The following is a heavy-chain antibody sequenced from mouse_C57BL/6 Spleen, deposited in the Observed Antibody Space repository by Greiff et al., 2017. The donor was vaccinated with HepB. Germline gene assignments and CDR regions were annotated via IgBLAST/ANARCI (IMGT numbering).Heavy chain of an antibody. V-gene: IGHV1-52*01. CDR2: IDPSDSET. CDR1: GYTFTSYW. D-gene: IGHD1-1*01. J-gene: IGHJ1*03. Sequence: QVQLQQPGAELVRPGSSVKLSCKASGYTFTSYWMHWVKQRPIQGLEWIGNIDPSDSETHYNQKFKDKATLTVDKSSSTAYMQLSSLTSEDSAVYYCARDYYYGSSFRYFDVWGTGTTVTVSS. CDR3: ARDYYYGSSFRYFDV.